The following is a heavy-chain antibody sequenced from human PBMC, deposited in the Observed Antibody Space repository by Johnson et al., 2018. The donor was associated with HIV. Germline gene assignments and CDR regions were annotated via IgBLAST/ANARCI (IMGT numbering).Heavy chain of an antibody. CDR1: GFTFSSYG. D-gene: IGHD3-16*01. Sequence: QVQLVESGGGVVQPGGSLRLSCAASGFTFSSYGMHWVRQAPGKGLEWVAFIRYDGSNKYYADSVKGRFTSSRDNAKNSVFLQMNSLRAEDTAVYYCARRSSLDIWGQGTMVTVSS. J-gene: IGHJ3*02. V-gene: IGHV3-30*02. CDR3: ARRSSLDI. CDR2: IRYDGSNK.